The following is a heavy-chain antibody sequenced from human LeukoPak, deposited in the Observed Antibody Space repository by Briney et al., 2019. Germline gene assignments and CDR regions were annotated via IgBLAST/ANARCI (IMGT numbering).Heavy chain of an antibody. CDR3: AKEEVPNDY. J-gene: IGHJ4*02. CDR2: ISISGETT. D-gene: IGHD3-10*01. CDR1: GFTFDKSA. V-gene: IGHV3-23*01. Sequence: GGSLRLSCEVSGFTFDKSAMSWVRQAPGKGLEYVSGISISGETTYYADSVQGRFTISRVNSRNTVYLQMYSLRVEDTAVYFCAKEEVPNDYWGQGTLVTVSS.